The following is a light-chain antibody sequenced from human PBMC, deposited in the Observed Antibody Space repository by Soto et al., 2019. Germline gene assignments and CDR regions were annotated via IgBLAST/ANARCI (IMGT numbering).Light chain of an antibody. J-gene: IGLJ3*02. V-gene: IGLV7-46*01. CDR2: DTS. Sequence: QAVVTQEPSLTVSPGGTVTLTCGSDTGAFTGTHWPYWFQQRPGQAPRTLIYDTSTKPSWTPARFSGSLLGGKAALTLSGAQPEDEADYYCLLSYGPPWVFGGGTKLTVL. CDR3: LLSYGPPWV. CDR1: TGAFTGTHW.